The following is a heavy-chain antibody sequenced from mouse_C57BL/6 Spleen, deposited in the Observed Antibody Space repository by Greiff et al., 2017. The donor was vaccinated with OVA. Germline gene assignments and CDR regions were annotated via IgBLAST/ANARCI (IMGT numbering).Heavy chain of an antibody. D-gene: IGHD3-2*02. Sequence: EVKLVESGPGLVKPSQSLSLTCSVTGYSITSGYYWNWIRQFPGNKLEWMGYISYDGSNNYNPSLKNRISITRDTSKNQFFLKLNSVTTEDTATYYCARTGAQATFAYWGQGTLVTVSA. V-gene: IGHV3-6*01. CDR1: GYSITSGYY. CDR2: ISYDGSN. CDR3: ARTGAQATFAY. J-gene: IGHJ3*01.